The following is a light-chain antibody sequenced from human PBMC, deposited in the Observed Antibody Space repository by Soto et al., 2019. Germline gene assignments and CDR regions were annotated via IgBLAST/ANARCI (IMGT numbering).Light chain of an antibody. CDR3: PRFGDTPPGS. Sequence: EIVLTQSPDTLSLSPGERATRSCRASQRVANNYIAWYQQKPGQAPRLLFYSASSRAAGVPDRFSGSGSGTAFTITISSLEPEDFAVYYCPRFGDTPPGSFGEGTKLEIK. CDR1: QRVANNY. CDR2: SAS. J-gene: IGKJ2*03. V-gene: IGKV3-20*01.